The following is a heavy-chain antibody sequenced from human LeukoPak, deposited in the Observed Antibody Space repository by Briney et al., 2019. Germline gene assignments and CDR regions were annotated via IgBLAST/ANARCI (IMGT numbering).Heavy chain of an antibody. D-gene: IGHD6-13*01. CDR1: GFTFDDYT. J-gene: IGHJ4*02. CDR3: AKDIRVYSSSWTGMDY. CDR2: ISWDGGST. V-gene: IGHV3-43*01. Sequence: GGSLRLSCAASGFTFDDYTMHWVRHAPGKGLEWVSLISWDGGSTYYADSVKGRFTISRDNSKNSLYLQMNSLRTEDTALYYCAKDIRVYSSSWTGMDYWGQGTLVTVSS.